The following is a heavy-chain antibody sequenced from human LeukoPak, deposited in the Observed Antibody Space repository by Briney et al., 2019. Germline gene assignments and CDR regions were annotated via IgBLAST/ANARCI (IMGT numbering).Heavy chain of an antibody. CDR3: ASQRSRYSSSPAGFDP. D-gene: IGHD6-13*01. J-gene: IGHJ5*02. V-gene: IGHV4-59*01. Sequence: PSETLSLTCTVSGGSISSYYWSWIRQPPGKGLEWIGYIYYSGSTNYNPSLKSRVTRSVDTSKNQFSLKLSSVTAADTAVYYCASQRSRYSSSPAGFDPWGQGTLVTVSS. CDR2: IYYSGST. CDR1: GGSISSYY.